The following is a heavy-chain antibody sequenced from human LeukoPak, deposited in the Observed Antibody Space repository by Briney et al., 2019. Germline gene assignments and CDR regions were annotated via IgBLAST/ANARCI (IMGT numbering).Heavy chain of an antibody. CDR2: INHSGST. J-gene: IGHJ4*02. V-gene: IGHV4-34*01. D-gene: IGHD3-10*01. CDR3: ARSGWFGEASML. Sequence: SETLSLTCAVYGGSFIGYYWSWIRQPPGKGLEWIGEINHSGSTNYNPSLKSRLTISVDTSKNQFSLKLNSVTAADTAVYYCARSGWFGEASMLWGQGTLVTVSS. CDR1: GGSFIGYY.